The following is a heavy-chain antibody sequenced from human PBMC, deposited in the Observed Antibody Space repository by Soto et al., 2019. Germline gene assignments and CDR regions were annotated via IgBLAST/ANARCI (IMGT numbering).Heavy chain of an antibody. CDR2: IKSKTDGGTT. CDR3: TKDFDWLSYGMDV. CDR1: GFTFSNAW. V-gene: IGHV3-15*07. D-gene: IGHD3-9*01. J-gene: IGHJ6*02. Sequence: GGSLRLSCAASGFTFSNAWMNWVRQAPGKGLEWVGRIKSKTDGGTTDYAAPVKGRFTISRDDSKNTLYLQMNSLKTEDTAVYYCTKDFDWLSYGMDVWGQGTTVTVSS.